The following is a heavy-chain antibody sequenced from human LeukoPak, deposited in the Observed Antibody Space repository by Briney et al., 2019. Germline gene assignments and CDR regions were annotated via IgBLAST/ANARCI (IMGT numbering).Heavy chain of an antibody. Sequence: GGSLRLSCAASGFTFSSYSMNWVRQAPGKGLEWVSYISSSSSTIYYADSVKGRFTISRDNAKNSLYLQMNSLRAEDTAVYYCARDWENDPLDYWGQGTLVTVSS. V-gene: IGHV3-48*04. CDR3: ARDWENDPLDY. CDR1: GFTFSSYS. J-gene: IGHJ4*02. D-gene: IGHD1-26*01. CDR2: ISSSSSTI.